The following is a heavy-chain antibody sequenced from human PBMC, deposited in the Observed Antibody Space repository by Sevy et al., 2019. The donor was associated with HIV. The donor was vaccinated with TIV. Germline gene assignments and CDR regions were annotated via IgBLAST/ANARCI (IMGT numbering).Heavy chain of an antibody. CDR1: GGSFSGYY. J-gene: IGHJ6*02. CDR2: INHSGST. V-gene: IGHV4-34*01. Sequence: SETLSLTCAVYGGSFSGYYWSWIRQPPGKGLEWIGEINHSGSTNYNTSLKSRVTISVDTSKNQFSLKLSSVTAADTAVYYCARGPQSYDYSNYTYYYGMDVWGQGTTVTVSS. D-gene: IGHD4-4*01. CDR3: ARGPQSYDYSNYTYYYGMDV.